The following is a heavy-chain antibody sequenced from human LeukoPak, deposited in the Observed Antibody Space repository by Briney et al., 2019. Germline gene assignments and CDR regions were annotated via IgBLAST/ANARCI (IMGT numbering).Heavy chain of an antibody. V-gene: IGHV1-2*02. Sequence: ASVKVSCKASGYTFTGYYMHWVRQAPGQGLEWMGWINPNSGGTNYAQKFQGRVTMTEDTSTDTAYMELSSLRSEDTAVYYCATDVKSGYPDYWGQGTLVTVSS. CDR1: GYTFTGYY. CDR3: ATDVKSGYPDY. CDR2: INPNSGGT. J-gene: IGHJ4*02. D-gene: IGHD5-12*01.